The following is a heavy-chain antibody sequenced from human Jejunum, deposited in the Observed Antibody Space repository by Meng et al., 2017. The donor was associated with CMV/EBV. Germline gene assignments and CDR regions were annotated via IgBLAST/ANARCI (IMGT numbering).Heavy chain of an antibody. CDR1: RSYV. Sequence: RSYVISWVRQAPGQGPEWMGAIIPMFGKTSYAQKFQGRVTLTADESTSTAYMEVSSLRHEDTAIYYCARDVRGSGLIDHYYGMDVWGQGTSGTVSS. CDR2: IIPMFGKT. CDR3: ARDVRGSGLIDHYYGMDV. J-gene: IGHJ6*02. V-gene: IGHV1-69*01. D-gene: IGHD3-16*01.